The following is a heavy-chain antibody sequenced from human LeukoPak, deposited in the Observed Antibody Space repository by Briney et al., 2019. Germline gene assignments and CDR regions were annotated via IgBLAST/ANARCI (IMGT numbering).Heavy chain of an antibody. CDR3: ANQGRYCSGGSCYPFDL. V-gene: IGHV3-23*01. CDR2: ISGSGGST. D-gene: IGHD2-15*01. J-gene: IGHJ2*01. CDR1: GFTFSSYA. Sequence: GGSLRLSCAASGFTFSSYAMSWVRQAPGKGLEWVSAISGSGGSTYYADSVKGRFTISRDNSKNTLCLQMNSLRAEDTAVYYCANQGRYCSGGSCYPFDLWGRGTLVTVSS.